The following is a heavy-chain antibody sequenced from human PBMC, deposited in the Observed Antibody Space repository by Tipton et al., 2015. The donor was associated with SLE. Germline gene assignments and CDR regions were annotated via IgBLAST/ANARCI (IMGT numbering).Heavy chain of an antibody. J-gene: IGHJ4*02. CDR3: AKDMAPPGIVVVPAAFDY. CDR2: INSDGSST. CDR1: GFTFSSYW. Sequence: SLRLSCAASGFTFSSYWMHWVRQAPGKGLVWVSRINSDGSSTSYADSVKGRFTISRDNAKNTLYLQMNSLRAEDTAVYYCAKDMAPPGIVVVPAAFDYWGQGTLVTVSS. V-gene: IGHV3-74*01. D-gene: IGHD2-2*01.